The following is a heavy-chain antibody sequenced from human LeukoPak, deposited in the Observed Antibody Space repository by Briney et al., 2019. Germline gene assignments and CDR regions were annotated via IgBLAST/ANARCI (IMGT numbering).Heavy chain of an antibody. CDR2: MSGNGAIT. Sequence: GGSLRLSCAASGFIFSTYGMHWVRQAPGKGLEWVSVMSGNGAITYYADSVKGRFTISRDNSKNTVYLQMNSLRAEDTAVYYCATAGPLYYDYWGQGTLVTVSS. J-gene: IGHJ4*02. CDR3: ATAGPLYYDY. V-gene: IGHV3-23*01. CDR1: GFIFSTYG.